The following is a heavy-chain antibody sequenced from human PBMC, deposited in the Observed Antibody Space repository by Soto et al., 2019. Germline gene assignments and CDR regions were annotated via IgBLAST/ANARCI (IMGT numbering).Heavy chain of an antibody. CDR3: ARDYCTTTSCSPGIY. J-gene: IGHJ4*02. V-gene: IGHV3-21*01. D-gene: IGHD2-2*01. Sequence: PGGSLRLSYAASGFTFSRYSMSWVRQAPGKGLEWVSSISSGSTHIYYADSVKGRFTISRDNAKNSLFLQMNSLRAEDTAVYFCARDYCTTTSCSPGIYWGQGTLVTVSS. CDR2: ISSGSTHI. CDR1: GFTFSRYS.